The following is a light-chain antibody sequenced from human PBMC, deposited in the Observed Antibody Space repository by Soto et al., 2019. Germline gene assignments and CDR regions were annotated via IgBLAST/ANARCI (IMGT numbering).Light chain of an antibody. CDR2: AAS. V-gene: IGKV1-9*01. CDR3: QQYNDWPLT. Sequence: DIQLTQSPSFLSASVGDRVTITCRTSQGISSYLAWYQQKPGKAPKLLIYAASTLQSGVPSRFSGSGSGTEFTLTISSLQPEDSAVYYCQQYNDWPLTLGGGTKVDIK. CDR1: QGISSY. J-gene: IGKJ4*01.